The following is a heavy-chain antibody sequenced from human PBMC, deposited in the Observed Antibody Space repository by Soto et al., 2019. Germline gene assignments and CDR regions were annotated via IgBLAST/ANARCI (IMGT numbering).Heavy chain of an antibody. CDR3: AREDGDTIFGVVIRYNWFDP. V-gene: IGHV3-48*01. D-gene: IGHD3-3*01. Sequence: HPGGSLRLSCAASGFTFSSYSMNWVRQAPGKGLEWVSYISSSSSTIYYADSVKGRFTISRDNAKNSLYLQMNSLRAEDTAVYYCAREDGDTIFGVVIRYNWFDPWGQGTLVTVSS. CDR1: GFTFSSYS. CDR2: ISSSSSTI. J-gene: IGHJ5*02.